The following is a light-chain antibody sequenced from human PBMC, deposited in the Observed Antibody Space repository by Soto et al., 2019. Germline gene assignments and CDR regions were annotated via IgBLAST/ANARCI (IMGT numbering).Light chain of an antibody. J-gene: IGKJ4*02. CDR2: DIS. CDR3: HQYIDWPLT. V-gene: IGKV3-15*01. CDR1: QSVTTN. Sequence: EIVMTQSPGTLSVSPGERVTLSCRASQSVTTNLAWYQQKPGQTPRLLIYDISARASGIPGRFSGSGSGTDFTLTISSLQSEDSEGYYFHQYIDWPLTFGGGTKVEI.